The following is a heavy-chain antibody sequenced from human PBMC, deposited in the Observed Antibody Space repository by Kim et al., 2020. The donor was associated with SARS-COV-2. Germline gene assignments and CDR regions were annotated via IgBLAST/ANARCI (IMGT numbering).Heavy chain of an antibody. J-gene: IGHJ6*02. CDR3: ARWGFGELFQYGMDV. Sequence: SVKVSCKASGGTFSSYAISWVRQAPGQGLEWMGRIIPILGIANYAQKFQGRVTIPADKATSTAYMELSSLRSEDTAVYYCARWGFGELFQYGMDVWGQGTTVTVSS. V-gene: IGHV1-69*04. D-gene: IGHD3-10*01. CDR2: IIPILGIA. CDR1: GGTFSSYA.